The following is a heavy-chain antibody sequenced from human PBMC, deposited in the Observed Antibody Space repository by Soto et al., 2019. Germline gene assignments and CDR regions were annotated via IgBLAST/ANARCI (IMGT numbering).Heavy chain of an antibody. J-gene: IGHJ5*02. Sequence: SETRSLTGTVSGGSISIYYCSLIRQPPWKGLEWIGYIYYSGSTNYKHCINRRVTTSVDTSKNRFSLKLSSAHAEDTPVHYCARGNNPYSSGWYGWFDHRGQGTLVTVSS. V-gene: IGHV4-59*01. D-gene: IGHD6-19*01. CDR1: GGSISIYY. CDR2: IYYSGST. CDR3: ARGNNPYSSGWYGWFDH.